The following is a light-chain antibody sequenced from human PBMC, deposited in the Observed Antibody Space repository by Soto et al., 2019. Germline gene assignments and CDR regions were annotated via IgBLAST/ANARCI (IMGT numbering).Light chain of an antibody. J-gene: IGLJ1*01. CDR1: STDIGGYNY. V-gene: IGLV2-14*01. CDR3: SSYSSSDTLHV. Sequence: QSVLTQPPSASGTPGQRVTISCSGTSTDIGGYNYVSWYQQHPGKAPKLIIYEVSNRPSGVPDRFSGSKSGSTASLTISGLQAEDEADYYCSSYSSSDTLHVFGTPTKLTVL. CDR2: EVS.